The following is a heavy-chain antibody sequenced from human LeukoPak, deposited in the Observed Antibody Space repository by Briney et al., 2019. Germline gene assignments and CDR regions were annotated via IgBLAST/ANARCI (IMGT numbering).Heavy chain of an antibody. V-gene: IGHV3-23*01. CDR3: AKKPRDYFDY. CDR1: GFTFSSYA. Sequence: GASLRLSCAASGFTFSSYAMSWVRQAPGKGLEWVSAISGSGGSTYYADSVKGRFTTSRDNSKNTLYLQMNSLRAEDTAVYYCAKKPRDYFDYWGQGTLVTVSS. J-gene: IGHJ4*02. CDR2: ISGSGGST.